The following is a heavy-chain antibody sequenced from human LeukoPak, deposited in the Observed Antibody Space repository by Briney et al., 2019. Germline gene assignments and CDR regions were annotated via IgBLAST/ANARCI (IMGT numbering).Heavy chain of an antibody. D-gene: IGHD3-22*01. V-gene: IGHV3-11*01. CDR1: GFTFSDYY. CDR3: AREALVRYYDSSGLPGDDAFDI. CDR2: ISSSGSTI. J-gene: IGHJ3*02. Sequence: PGGSLRLSCAASGFTFSDYYMSWIRQAPGKGLEWVSYISSSGSTIYYADSVKGRFTISRDNAKNSLYLQMNSLRAEDTAVYYCAREALVRYYDSSGLPGDDAFDIWGQGTMVTVSS.